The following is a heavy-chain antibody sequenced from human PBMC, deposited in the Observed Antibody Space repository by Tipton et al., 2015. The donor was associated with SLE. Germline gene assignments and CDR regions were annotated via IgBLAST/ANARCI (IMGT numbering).Heavy chain of an antibody. Sequence: QLVQSGAEVKKPWASVKVSCKASGYTFTGYYMHWVRQAPGQGLEWMGRINPNSGGTNYAQKFQGRVTMTRDTSISTAYMELSRLRSDDTAVYYCARDLIWETLHGMDVWGQGTTVTVSS. D-gene: IGHD1-26*01. V-gene: IGHV1-2*06. J-gene: IGHJ6*02. CDR1: GYTFTGYY. CDR3: ARDLIWETLHGMDV. CDR2: INPNSGGT.